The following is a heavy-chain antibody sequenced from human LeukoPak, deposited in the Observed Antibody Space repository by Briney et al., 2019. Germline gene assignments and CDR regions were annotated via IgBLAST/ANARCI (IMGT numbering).Heavy chain of an antibody. CDR1: GFIFSSYA. CDR3: AKGQKMIEY. V-gene: IGHV3-23*01. CDR2: ISGSGGDT. Sequence: GGSLRLSCAASGFIFSSYAMTWVRQATGKGLEWVSAISGSGGDTYYADSVKGRFTISRDNSKNTVYLQMNSLRAEDTAVYYCAKGQKMIEYWGQGTLVTVSS. J-gene: IGHJ4*02. D-gene: IGHD5-24*01.